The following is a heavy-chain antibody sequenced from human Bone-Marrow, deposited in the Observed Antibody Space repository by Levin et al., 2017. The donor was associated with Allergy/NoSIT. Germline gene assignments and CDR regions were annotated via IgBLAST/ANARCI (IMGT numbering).Heavy chain of an antibody. D-gene: IGHD5-18*01. V-gene: IGHV2-5*01. Sequence: SGPTLVKPPQTLTLTCTFSGFSLSTSGVGVGWIRQPPGKALEWLALIYSNDDKRYSPSLRSRLTITKDTSRNQVVLTMTNMDPVDTATYYCAHTLSAQLSFDYWGQGTLVTVSS. CDR2: IYSNDDK. CDR1: GFSLSTSGVG. J-gene: IGHJ4*02. CDR3: AHTLSAQLSFDY.